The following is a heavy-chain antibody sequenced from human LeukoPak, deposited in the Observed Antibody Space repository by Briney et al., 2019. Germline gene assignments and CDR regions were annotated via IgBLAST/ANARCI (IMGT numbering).Heavy chain of an antibody. CDR3: ITVERWLLNTSPY. J-gene: IGHJ4*02. CDR1: GFTSSSYA. D-gene: IGHD5-24*01. V-gene: IGHV3-23*01. CDR2: ISGNGGST. Sequence: GGSLRLSCAASGFTSSSYAMSWARQAPGKGLEWVSAISGNGGSTYYADSVKGRFTISRDNSKNTLYLQMNSLRAEDTAVYYCITVERWLLNTSPYWGQGTLVTVSS.